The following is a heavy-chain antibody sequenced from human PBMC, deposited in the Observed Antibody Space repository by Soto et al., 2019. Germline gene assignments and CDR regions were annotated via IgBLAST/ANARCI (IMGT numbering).Heavy chain of an antibody. Sequence: SETLSLTCAVSGYSISSGLYWGWIRQPPGKGLEWIGTIYRGGITYYNPSLKSRVTISIDTSKNHFSLRLSSVTATDTAVYFCAIGNPDWFDPWGQGTLVTVS. CDR2: IYRGGIT. J-gene: IGHJ5*02. D-gene: IGHD1-1*01. CDR1: GYSISSGLY. V-gene: IGHV4-38-2*01. CDR3: AIGNPDWFDP.